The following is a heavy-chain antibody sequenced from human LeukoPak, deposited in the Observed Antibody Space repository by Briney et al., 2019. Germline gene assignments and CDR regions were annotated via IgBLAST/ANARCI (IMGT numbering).Heavy chain of an antibody. J-gene: IGHJ4*02. Sequence: GASVKVSCKASGYTFTSYGISWERQAPGQGLEWMGWISAYNGNTNYAQKLQGRVTMTTDTSTSTAYMELRSLRSDDTAVYYCAREYYDSSGYYSFDYWGQGTLVTVSS. CDR1: GYTFTSYG. D-gene: IGHD3-22*01. V-gene: IGHV1-18*01. CDR2: ISAYNGNT. CDR3: AREYYDSSGYYSFDY.